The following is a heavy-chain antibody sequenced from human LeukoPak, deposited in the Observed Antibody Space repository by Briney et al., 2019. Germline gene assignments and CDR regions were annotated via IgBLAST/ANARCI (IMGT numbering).Heavy chain of an antibody. Sequence: GGSLRLSCSASGFTFSTYTMSWVRRAPGKGLELVSAISGSRGTTKYADSVKGRVTISRDNSKNTLYLKMNSLRAEDTAVYYCAKEVAARLDYYYYMDVWGKGTTVTVSS. D-gene: IGHD6-6*01. CDR1: GFTFSTYT. CDR3: AKEVAARLDYYYYMDV. J-gene: IGHJ6*03. V-gene: IGHV3-23*01. CDR2: ISGSRGTT.